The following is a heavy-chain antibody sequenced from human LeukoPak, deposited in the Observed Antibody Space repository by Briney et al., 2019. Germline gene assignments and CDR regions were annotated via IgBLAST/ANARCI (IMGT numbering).Heavy chain of an antibody. Sequence: GGSLRLSCAASGFTFSRSAMSWVRQAPGKGLEWVSTIGGRDESTYYADSVKGRFTISRDNSKNTLYLQMNSLRVEDTAVYYCAKASSNWRDYYYFDYWGQGTLVTVSS. J-gene: IGHJ4*02. D-gene: IGHD6-13*01. CDR2: IGGRDEST. CDR1: GFTFSRSA. V-gene: IGHV3-23*01. CDR3: AKASSNWRDYYYFDY.